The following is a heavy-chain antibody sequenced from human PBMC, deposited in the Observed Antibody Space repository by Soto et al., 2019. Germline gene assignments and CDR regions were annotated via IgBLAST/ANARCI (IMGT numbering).Heavy chain of an antibody. D-gene: IGHD3-16*01. CDR1: GGTFSSHA. Sequence: SVKVSCKASGGTFSSHAIGWVRQAPGQGLEWMGGIIPFFKATNYAQKFQGRVTITADDSTSTAYMDLYSLRSEDTAVYYCARDVPLNYYDGTFSYYAMDVWGQGTTVTVSS. V-gene: IGHV1-69*13. CDR3: ARDVPLNYYDGTFSYYAMDV. J-gene: IGHJ6*02. CDR2: IIPFFKAT.